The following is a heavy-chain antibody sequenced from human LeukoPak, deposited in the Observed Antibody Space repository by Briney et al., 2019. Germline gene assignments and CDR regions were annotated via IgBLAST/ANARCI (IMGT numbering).Heavy chain of an antibody. CDR2: ISYDGSNK. D-gene: IGHD5-24*01. J-gene: IGHJ4*02. CDR3: AKGGRWLQLLGSFDY. CDR1: GFTFSSYG. V-gene: IGHV3-30*18. Sequence: GGSLRLSCAASGFTFSSYGMHWVRQAPGKGLEWVAVISYDGSNKYYADSVKGRFTISRDNSKNTLYLQMNSLRAEDTAAYYCAKGGRWLQLLGSFDYWGQGTLVTVSS.